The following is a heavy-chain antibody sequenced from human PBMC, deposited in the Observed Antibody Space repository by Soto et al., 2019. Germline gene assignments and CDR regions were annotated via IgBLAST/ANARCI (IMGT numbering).Heavy chain of an antibody. J-gene: IGHJ6*02. Sequence: QVQLVESGGGVVQPGSSLRLSCAASGFTFSSYGMHWVRQAPGKGLVWVAVISYDGSNKYYADSVKGRFTISRDNSKNTLYLQMNSLRAEDTAVYYCAKELGSSWLRYYYYGMDVWGQGTTVTVSS. CDR1: GFTFSSYG. D-gene: IGHD6-6*01. CDR2: ISYDGSNK. CDR3: AKELGSSWLRYYYYGMDV. V-gene: IGHV3-30*18.